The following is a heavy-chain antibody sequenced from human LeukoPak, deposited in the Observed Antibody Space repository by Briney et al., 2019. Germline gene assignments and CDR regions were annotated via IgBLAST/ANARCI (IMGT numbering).Heavy chain of an antibody. CDR3: TRAWADYLFDH. CDR1: GFVFTDYR. D-gene: IGHD4-11*01. Sequence: GGSLRLSCVVSGFVFTDYRMNWVRQAPGKGLEWVSSISSSGNHIDYADSVKGRFTISRDKAKNSLYLQIDSLRAEDTAVYYCTRAWADYLFDHWGQGTLVTVSS. CDR2: ISSSGNHI. V-gene: IGHV3-21*01. J-gene: IGHJ4*02.